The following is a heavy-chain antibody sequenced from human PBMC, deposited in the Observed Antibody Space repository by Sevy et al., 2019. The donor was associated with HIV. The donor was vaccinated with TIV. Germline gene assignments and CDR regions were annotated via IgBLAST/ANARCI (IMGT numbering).Heavy chain of an antibody. CDR3: TTDSKKRRLSALLDY. CDR2: IKSKTDGGTT. D-gene: IGHD6-25*01. J-gene: IGHJ4*02. Sequence: GGSLRLSCAASGFTFSNAWMSWVRQAPGKGLEWVGRIKSKTDGGTTDYAAPVKGRFTISRDDSKITLYLQMNSLKTEDTAIYYCTTDSKKRRLSALLDYWGQGTLVTVSS. V-gene: IGHV3-15*01. CDR1: GFTFSNAW.